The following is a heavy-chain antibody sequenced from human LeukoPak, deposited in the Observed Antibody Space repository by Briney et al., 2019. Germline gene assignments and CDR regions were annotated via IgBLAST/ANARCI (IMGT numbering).Heavy chain of an antibody. CDR1: GFTFTTYW. D-gene: IGHD6-13*01. J-gene: IGHJ6*02. Sequence: PGGSLRLSCAASGFTFTTYWMSWVRQAPGKGLEWVANIKQDGSDKYYVDSVKGRFTISRDNAKNSLYLQMNSLRAEDTAVYYCAKKQQQLEGPLDVWGQGTTVTVSS. V-gene: IGHV3-7*03. CDR2: IKQDGSDK. CDR3: AKKQQQLEGPLDV.